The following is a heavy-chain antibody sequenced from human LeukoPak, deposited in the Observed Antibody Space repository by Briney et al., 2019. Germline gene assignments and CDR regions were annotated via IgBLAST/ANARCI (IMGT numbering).Heavy chain of an antibody. D-gene: IGHD3-22*01. CDR1: GYTFTSYG. CDR3: ARGAPNYYDSSGLRI. J-gene: IGHJ3*02. CDR2: ISAYNGNT. V-gene: IGHV1-18*01. Sequence: ASVKVSCKASGYTFTSYGISWVRQAPGQGLEWMGWISAYNGNTNYAQKLQGRVTMTTDTSTSTAYMELRSLRSDDTAVYYCARGAPNYYDSSGLRIWGQGTIVTVSS.